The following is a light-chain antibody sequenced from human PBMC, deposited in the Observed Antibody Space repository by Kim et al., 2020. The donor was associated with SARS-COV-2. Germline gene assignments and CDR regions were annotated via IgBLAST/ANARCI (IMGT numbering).Light chain of an antibody. CDR1: QSVISH. V-gene: IGKV3-11*01. J-gene: IGKJ2*03. CDR2: DAS. CDR3: QQRSNWPPYS. Sequence: LSPGDRTHLSCRGSQSVISHLARYQQKTGQAPRLLIYDASNRATGIPARFSGSGSGTDFTLTISSLEPEDFAVYYCQQRSNWPPYSFGQGTKLEIK.